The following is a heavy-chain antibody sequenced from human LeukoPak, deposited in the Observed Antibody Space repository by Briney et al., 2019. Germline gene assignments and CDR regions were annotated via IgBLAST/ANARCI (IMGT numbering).Heavy chain of an antibody. CDR1: GGSISSYY. Sequence: SETLSLTCTVSGGSISSYYWSWIRQPAGKGLEWIGRIYTSGSTNYNPSLKSRVTMSVDTSKNQFSLKLSSVTAADTAVYYCARVACSSTGCYADYWGQEPWSPSPQ. CDR2: IYTSGST. CDR3: ARVACSSTGCYADY. V-gene: IGHV4-4*07. J-gene: IGHJ4*01. D-gene: IGHD2-2*01.